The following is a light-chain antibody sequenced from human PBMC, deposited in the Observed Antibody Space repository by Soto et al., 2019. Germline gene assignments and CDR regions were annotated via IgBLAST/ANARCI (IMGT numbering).Light chain of an antibody. CDR2: AAS. V-gene: IGKV3-20*01. CDR1: QSVSTTY. CDR3: QQYGSSSWT. J-gene: IGKJ1*01. Sequence: EIVLTQSPGTLSLSPGESATISCRASQSVSTTYLAWYQQKPGQAPRLLIYAASGRATGISDRFSGSGSGTDFTLTISRLEPEDFAVYYCQQYGSSSWTFGQGTKVDIK.